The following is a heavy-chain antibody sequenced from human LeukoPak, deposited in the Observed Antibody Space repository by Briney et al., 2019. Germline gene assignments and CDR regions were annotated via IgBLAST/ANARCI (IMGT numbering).Heavy chain of an antibody. J-gene: IGHJ3*02. CDR2: IYYSGST. CDR3: VRHLISGGNCCDAFDI. V-gene: IGHV4-39*01. D-gene: IGHD2-15*01. Sequence: SETLSLTCTVSGGSISSSSYYWGWIRQPPGKGLEWIGTIYYSGSTYYNPSLKSRVTISVDTSKNHFSLKLSSVTAADTAVYYCVRHLISGGNCCDAFDIWGQGTMATVSS. CDR1: GGSISSSSYY.